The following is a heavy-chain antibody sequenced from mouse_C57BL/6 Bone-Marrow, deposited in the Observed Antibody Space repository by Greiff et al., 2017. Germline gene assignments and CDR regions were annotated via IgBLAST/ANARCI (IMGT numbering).Heavy chain of an antibody. CDR1: GYTFTSYW. D-gene: IGHD1-1*01. V-gene: IGHV1-64*01. CDR3: ARAYGSSYRFDY. Sequence: VQLQQSGAELVKPGASVKLSCKASGYTFTSYWMHWVKQRPGQGLEWIGMIHPNSGSTNYNEKFKNKATLTVDKSSSTAYMQLSSLTSEDSAVYYCARAYGSSYRFDYWGQGTTLTVSS. J-gene: IGHJ2*01. CDR2: IHPNSGST.